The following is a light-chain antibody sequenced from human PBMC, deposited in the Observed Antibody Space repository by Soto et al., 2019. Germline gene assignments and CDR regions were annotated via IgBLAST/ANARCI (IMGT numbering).Light chain of an antibody. CDR3: QQRSNWQVT. CDR2: AAS. J-gene: IGKJ5*01. V-gene: IGKV1-12*01. CDR1: EDISTW. Sequence: DIQMTQSPSSVSASVGDRVTITCRSSEDISTWLAWYQQKPGKAPKLLIYAASSLQSGVPSRFSGSGSGTDFTLTISSLEPEDFAVYYCQQRSNWQVTFGQGTRLEI.